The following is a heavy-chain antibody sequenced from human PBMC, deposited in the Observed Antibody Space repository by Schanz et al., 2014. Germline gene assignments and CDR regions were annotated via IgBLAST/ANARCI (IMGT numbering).Heavy chain of an antibody. Sequence: DVQLVESGGGLVQPGGSLRLSCAASGFTFTGHWMSWVRQAPGKGLEWVANIKEDGSKKYYVDSVRGRFTISRDNATNSLYLQLNSLTAEDTAVYHCARDSRYCTGVDCKGDAFDLWGQGTLVTVSS. V-gene: IGHV3-7*01. J-gene: IGHJ3*01. D-gene: IGHD2-8*02. CDR3: ARDSRYCTGVDCKGDAFDL. CDR1: GFTFTGHW. CDR2: IKEDGSKK.